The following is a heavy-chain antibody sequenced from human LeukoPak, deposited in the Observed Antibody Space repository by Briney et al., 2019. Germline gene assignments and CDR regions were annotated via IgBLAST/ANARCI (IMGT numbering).Heavy chain of an antibody. J-gene: IGHJ3*02. CDR3: ARDCGGDCYSAHDAFDI. CDR1: GYSISSGYY. CDR2: IYYSGST. D-gene: IGHD2-21*01. Sequence: PSETLSLTCAVSGYSISSGYYWSWIRQPPGKGLEWIGSIYYSGSTYYNPSLKSRVIISVDTSKNQFSLKLSSVTAADTAVYYCARDCGGDCYSAHDAFDIGGQGTMVTVSS. V-gene: IGHV4-38-2*01.